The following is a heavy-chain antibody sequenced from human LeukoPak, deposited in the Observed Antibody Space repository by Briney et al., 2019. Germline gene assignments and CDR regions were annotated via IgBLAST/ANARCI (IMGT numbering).Heavy chain of an antibody. D-gene: IGHD2-2*01. CDR3: AKEYCSSTSCFRGFFDY. V-gene: IGHV3-30*02. CDR1: GFTFSSYG. Sequence: GGSLRLSCAASGFTFSSYGMHWVRQAPGKGLEWVAFIRYDGSNKYYADSVKGRFTISRDNSKNTLYLQMNSLRAEDTAVYYCAKEYCSSTSCFRGFFDYWGQGTLVTVSS. J-gene: IGHJ4*02. CDR2: IRYDGSNK.